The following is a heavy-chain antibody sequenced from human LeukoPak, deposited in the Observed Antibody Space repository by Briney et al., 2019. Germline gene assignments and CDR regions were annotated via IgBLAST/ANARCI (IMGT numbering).Heavy chain of an antibody. Sequence: GGSLRLSCAGSGFIFRNYAMAWVRQAPGKGLECVSAISGSGDSVRHADSVQGRFIISRDNSKSTLYLQMDSLRAEDTAVYYCAIVVAARQGTIDPWGQGTLVTISS. CDR2: ISGSGDSV. CDR3: AIVVAARQGTIDP. V-gene: IGHV3-23*01. J-gene: IGHJ5*02. CDR1: GFIFRNYA. D-gene: IGHD6-6*01.